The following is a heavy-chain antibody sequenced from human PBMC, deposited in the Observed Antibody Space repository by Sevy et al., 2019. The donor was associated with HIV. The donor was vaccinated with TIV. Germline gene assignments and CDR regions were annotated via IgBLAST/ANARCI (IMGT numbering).Heavy chain of an antibody. J-gene: IGHJ4*02. CDR2: IIPRFGTA. D-gene: IGHD3-16*01. CDR1: GGSFSNSD. CDR3: ARVGGAREGYDYVGSSFIDH. V-gene: IGHV1-69*13. Sequence: ASVKVSCKVSGGSFSNSDFIWVRQAPGQGLEWMGRIIPRFGTANYAQRFQGRVTITADESTRTVFMELSRLRSEDTALFYCARVGGAREGYDYVGSSFIDHWGQGTLVTVSS.